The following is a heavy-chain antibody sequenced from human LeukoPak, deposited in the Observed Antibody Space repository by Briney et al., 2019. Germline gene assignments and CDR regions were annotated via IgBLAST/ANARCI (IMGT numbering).Heavy chain of an antibody. CDR1: GFTFSSYA. V-gene: IGHV3-23*01. D-gene: IGHD1-26*01. CDR3: ATHSSGSYYSGAFDI. CDR2: ISGSGGST. Sequence: GGSLRLSCAASGFTFSSYAMSWVRQAPGKGLEWVSAISGSGGSTYYADSVKGRFTISRDNAKNTLYLQMNSLRAEDTAVYYCATHSSGSYYSGAFDIWGQGTMVTVSS. J-gene: IGHJ3*02.